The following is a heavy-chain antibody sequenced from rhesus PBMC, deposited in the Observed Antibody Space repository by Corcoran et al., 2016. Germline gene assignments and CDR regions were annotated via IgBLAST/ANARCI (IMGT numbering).Heavy chain of an antibody. CDR3: ARDFESRFDY. Sequence: QVQLQESGPAVVKPSETLSLTCAVSGGSISSGYYYWRWIRQPPGKGLEWIGYITYSGSTSYNPSLKSRVTISRDTSKNQFSLKLSSVTAADTAVYYCARDFESRFDYWGQGVLVTVSS. V-gene: IGHV4-122*02. CDR2: ITYSGST. J-gene: IGHJ4*01. CDR1: GGSISSGYYY.